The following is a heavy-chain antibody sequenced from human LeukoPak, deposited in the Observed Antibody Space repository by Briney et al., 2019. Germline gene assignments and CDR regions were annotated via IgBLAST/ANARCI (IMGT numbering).Heavy chain of an antibody. CDR2: IYTLGST. CDR1: GGSISSGGFY. CDR3: ARDQLTPAGGWEGYGY. J-gene: IGHJ4*02. Sequence: SETLSLTCTVSGGSISSGGFYWSWIRQPAGKGLEWIGRIYTLGSTNYNPSLKSRVTISVDTSKNQFSPKLSSVTAADTAVYYCARDQLTPAGGWEGYGYWGQGTLVTVSS. D-gene: IGHD2-15*01. V-gene: IGHV4-61*02.